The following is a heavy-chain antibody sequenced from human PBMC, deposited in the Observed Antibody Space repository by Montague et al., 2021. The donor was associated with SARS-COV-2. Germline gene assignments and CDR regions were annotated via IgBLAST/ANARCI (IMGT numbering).Heavy chain of an antibody. CDR2: INHSGSN. CDR1: GGSLSGYY. CDR3: ARGFRSVVPAVLGVAYYYYYDMDV. V-gene: IGHV4-34*01. J-gene: IGHJ6*02. Sequence: SETLSLTCAVYGGSLSGYYWSWIRQPPGKGLEWIGEINHSGSNNXXPSLKGRATISVDTSENQFSLKLSSATAADTAVYFCARGFRSVVPAVLGVAYYYYYDMDVWGQGTTVTVSS. D-gene: IGHD2-2*01.